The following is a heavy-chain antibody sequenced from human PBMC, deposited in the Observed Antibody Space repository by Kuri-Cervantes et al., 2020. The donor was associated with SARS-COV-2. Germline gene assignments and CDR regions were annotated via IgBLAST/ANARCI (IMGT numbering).Heavy chain of an antibody. CDR2: IDQDGYEK. Sequence: GGSLRLSCAASGFTFSSYWMGWVRQAPGKGLEWVANIDQDGYEKYFVDSVKGRFSIFRDNAKNSLFLQMNSLRAEDTAIYFCARPSLNTGSYFPDWGQGTLVTVSS. CDR1: GFTFSSYW. D-gene: IGHD1-26*01. CDR3: ARPSLNTGSYFPD. J-gene: IGHJ4*02. V-gene: IGHV3-7*03.